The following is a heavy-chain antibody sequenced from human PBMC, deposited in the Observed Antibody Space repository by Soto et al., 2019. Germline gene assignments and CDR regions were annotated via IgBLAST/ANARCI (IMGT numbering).Heavy chain of an antibody. CDR2: IYYSGST. J-gene: IGHJ1*01. D-gene: IGHD6-13*01. CDR3: ASSYSSSWVFQH. V-gene: IGHV4-39*01. CDR1: GGSISSSSYY. Sequence: QLQLQESVPGLVKPSETLSLTCTVSGGSISSSSYYWGWIRQPPGKGLEWIGSIYYSGSTYYNPSLKSRVTISVDTSKNQFSLKLSSVTAADTAVYYCASSYSSSWVFQHWGQGTLVTVSS.